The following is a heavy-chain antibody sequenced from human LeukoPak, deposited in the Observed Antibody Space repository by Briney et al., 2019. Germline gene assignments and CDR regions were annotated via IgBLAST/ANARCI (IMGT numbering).Heavy chain of an antibody. D-gene: IGHD1-26*01. V-gene: IGHV3-23*01. J-gene: IGHJ4*02. CDR3: AKGGKWDVTPFDY. CDR1: GFTFTSYS. CDR2: ISGGGGST. Sequence: GGSLRLSCAASGFTFTSYSMNWVRQAPGKGLEWVSTISGGGGSTYYADSVKGRFTISRDDSKNTLYLQVNSLRAEDTTVYYCAKGGKWDVTPFDYWGQGTLVTVSS.